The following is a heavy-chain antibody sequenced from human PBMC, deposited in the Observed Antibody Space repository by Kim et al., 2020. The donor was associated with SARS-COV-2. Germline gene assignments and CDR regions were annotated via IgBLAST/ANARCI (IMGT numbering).Heavy chain of an antibody. V-gene: IGHV3-30*02. CDR3: AKDSAYCGGDCYSSPFDY. J-gene: IGHJ4*02. Sequence: ADSVKGRFTISRDNSKNTLYLQMNSLRAEDTAVYYCAKDSAYCGGDCYSSPFDYWGQGTLVTVSS. D-gene: IGHD2-21*01.